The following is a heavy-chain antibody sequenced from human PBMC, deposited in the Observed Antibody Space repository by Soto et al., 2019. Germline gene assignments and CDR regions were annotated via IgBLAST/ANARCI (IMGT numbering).Heavy chain of an antibody. CDR1: GFIFSSYS. J-gene: IGHJ2*01. V-gene: IGHV3-21*01. Sequence: EVQLVESGGGLVKPGGSLRLSCAASGFIFSSYSMNWVRQAPGKGLEWVSSISSSSSYIYYADSVKGRFTISRDNAKNSLYLQMNSLRAEDTAVYYCARDRDDKGSAYFDLWGRGTLVNVSS. CDR2: ISSSSSYI. D-gene: IGHD3-22*01. CDR3: ARDRDDKGSAYFDL.